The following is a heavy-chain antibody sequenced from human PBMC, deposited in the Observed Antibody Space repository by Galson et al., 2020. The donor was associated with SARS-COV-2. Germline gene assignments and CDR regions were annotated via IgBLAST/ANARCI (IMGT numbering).Heavy chain of an antibody. J-gene: IGHJ4*02. Sequence: QLGESLKISCAASGFTFSSYGMHWVRQAPGKGLEWVAVISYDGSNKYYADSVKGRFTISRDNSKNTLYLQMNSLRAEDTAVYYCATYGSVEPTYGSGSYFDYWGQGTLVTVSS. D-gene: IGHD3-10*01. V-gene: IGHV3-30*03. CDR2: ISYDGSNK. CDR1: GFTFSSYG. CDR3: ATYGSVEPTYGSGSYFDY.